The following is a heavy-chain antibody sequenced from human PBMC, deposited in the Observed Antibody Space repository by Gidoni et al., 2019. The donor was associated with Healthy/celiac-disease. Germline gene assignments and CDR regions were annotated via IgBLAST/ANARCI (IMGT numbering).Heavy chain of an antibody. Sequence: EVPLVESGGGLVQPGGSLRRSCAASGFTFSSYSMNWVRQAPGKVLEWVSYISSSSSTIYYAASVKGRFTISRDNAKNSLYLQMNRLRAEDTAVYYCARDGGVVHMDVWGKGTTVTVSS. CDR3: ARDGGVVHMDV. D-gene: IGHD2-2*01. CDR2: ISSSSSTI. J-gene: IGHJ6*03. V-gene: IGHV3-48*01. CDR1: GFTFSSYS.